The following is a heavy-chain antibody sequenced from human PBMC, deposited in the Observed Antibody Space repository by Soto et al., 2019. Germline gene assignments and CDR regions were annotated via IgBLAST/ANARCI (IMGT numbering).Heavy chain of an antibody. J-gene: IGHJ4*02. V-gene: IGHV4-59*01. Sequence: TLSLTCTVSGGSISYYYWGWIRQPPGKGLEWIGYISYSGSTYYNPSLKSRVTISADTSRNQFSLKLSSVIAADTAVYYCARADPDASVGYWGQGTLVTVSS. D-gene: IGHD3-16*01. CDR3: ARADPDASVGY. CDR1: GGSISYYY. CDR2: ISYSGST.